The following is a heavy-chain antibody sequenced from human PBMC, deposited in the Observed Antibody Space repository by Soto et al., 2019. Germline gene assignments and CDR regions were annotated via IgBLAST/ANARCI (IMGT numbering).Heavy chain of an antibody. CDR2: ISGSGGST. V-gene: IGHV3-23*01. J-gene: IGHJ5*02. CDR3: AKTPRGAVVVVQAAIAPWFDP. CDR1: GFTFSSYS. Sequence: PGVSLRLSCAASGFTFSSYSMSWVRQAPGKGLEWVSAISGSGGSTYYADSVKGRFTISRDNSKNTLYLQMNSLRAEDTAVYYCAKTPRGAVVVVQAAIAPWFDPWGQGTLVTVSS. D-gene: IGHD2-2*02.